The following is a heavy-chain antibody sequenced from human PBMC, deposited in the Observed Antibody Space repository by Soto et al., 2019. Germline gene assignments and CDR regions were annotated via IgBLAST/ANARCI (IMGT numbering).Heavy chain of an antibody. D-gene: IGHD2-15*01. CDR1: GFTVSIKY. CDR3: ARDDVYCGGGRCFGVPMDV. V-gene: IGHV3-66*01. CDR2: VNCGGNT. Sequence: PGGSLRLSCAASGFTVSIKYMSWFRQPPGKEPEWVALVNCGGNTYYAESVKGRFTISRDSSKNTLDLQLTSLRAEDTAVYYCARDDVYCGGGRCFGVPMDVWGKGTTVTVSS. J-gene: IGHJ6*03.